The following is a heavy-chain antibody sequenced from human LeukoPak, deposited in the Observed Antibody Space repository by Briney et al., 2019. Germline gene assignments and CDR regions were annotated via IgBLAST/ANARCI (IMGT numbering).Heavy chain of an antibody. CDR1: GYSFTTNW. CDR2: IYPSDSQT. Sequence: GESLKISCKASGYSFTTNWIGWVRQVPGKGLEWMGIIYPSDSQTRNNPSFQGHVTISADKSSSTAYLQWSSLKASDTAMYYCVRHKGYYDTSGYYYGDYWGQGTLVTVSS. CDR3: VRHKGYYDTSGYYYGDY. J-gene: IGHJ4*02. D-gene: IGHD3-22*01. V-gene: IGHV5-51*01.